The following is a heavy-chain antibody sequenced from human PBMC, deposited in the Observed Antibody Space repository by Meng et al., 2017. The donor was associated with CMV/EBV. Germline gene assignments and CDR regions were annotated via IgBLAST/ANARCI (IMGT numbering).Heavy chain of an antibody. J-gene: IGHJ4*02. Sequence: ASGGTFSSYAISWVRQAPGQGLEWMGGIIPIFGTANYAQKFQGRVTITTDESTSTAYMELSSLRSEDTAMYYCARDRDGYNLYYFDYWGQGTLVTVSS. CDR1: GGTFSSYA. D-gene: IGHD5-24*01. V-gene: IGHV1-69*05. CDR3: ARDRDGYNLYYFDY. CDR2: IIPIFGTA.